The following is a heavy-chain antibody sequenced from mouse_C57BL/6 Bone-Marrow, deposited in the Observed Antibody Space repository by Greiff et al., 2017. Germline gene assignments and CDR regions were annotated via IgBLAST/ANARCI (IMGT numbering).Heavy chain of an antibody. D-gene: IGHD2-13*01. CDR3: ARRLLYFDY. CDR2: IDPSDSYT. CDR1: GYTLTSYW. J-gene: IGHJ2*01. Sequence: QVQLQQPGAELVKPGASVKLSCKASGYTLTSYWMQWVKQRPGQGLEWIGEIDPSDSYTNYNQKFKGKATLTVDPSSSTAYMQLSSLTSEDSAVYYCARRLLYFDYWGQGTTLTVSS. V-gene: IGHV1-50*01.